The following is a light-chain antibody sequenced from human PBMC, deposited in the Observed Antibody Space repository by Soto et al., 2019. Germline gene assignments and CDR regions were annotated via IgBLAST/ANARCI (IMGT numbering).Light chain of an antibody. CDR3: QQYNNWPQLT. J-gene: IGKJ4*01. CDR2: GAS. Sequence: ERVMTQSPATLSVSPGERATLSCRASQSVSSNLAWYQQKPGQAPRLLIYGASTRATGIPARFSGSGSGTEFTLTISSLQSEDFAVYYCQQYNNWPQLTFGGGTKLELK. CDR1: QSVSSN. V-gene: IGKV3-15*01.